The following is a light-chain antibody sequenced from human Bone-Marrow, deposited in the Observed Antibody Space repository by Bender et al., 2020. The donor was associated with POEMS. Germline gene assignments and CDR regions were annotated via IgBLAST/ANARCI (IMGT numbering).Light chain of an antibody. J-gene: IGLJ3*02. V-gene: IGLV1-40*01. CDR1: SSNIGAYYD. CDR2: ANS. CDR3: QSFDTSLSGWV. Sequence: QSVLTQPPSVSGAPGQRVTISCTGRSSNIGAYYDVHWYQQVPGTAPKLLIYANSNRPSGVPDRFSGSKSGTSVSLAITGLQAEDEADYYCQSFDTSLSGWVFGAGTKLTV.